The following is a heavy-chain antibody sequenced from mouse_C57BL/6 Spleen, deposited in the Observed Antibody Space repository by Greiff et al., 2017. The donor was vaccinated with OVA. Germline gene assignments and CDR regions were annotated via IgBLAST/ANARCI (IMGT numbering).Heavy chain of an antibody. J-gene: IGHJ4*01. V-gene: IGHV1-19*01. CDR2: INPYNGGT. CDR3: ARSPLYDGDWAMDY. CDR1: GYTFTDYY. Sequence: VQLQQSGPVLVKPGASVKMSCTASGYTFTDYYMTWVQQSPGKSLEWIGVINPYNGGTSYNQKFKGKATLTVDKSSSTAYMELNSLTSEDSAVYYCARSPLYDGDWAMDYWGQGTSVTVSS. D-gene: IGHD2-3*01.